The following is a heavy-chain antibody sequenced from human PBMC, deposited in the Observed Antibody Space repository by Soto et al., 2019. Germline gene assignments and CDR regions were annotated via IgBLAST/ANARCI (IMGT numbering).Heavy chain of an antibody. Sequence: EVQLLESGGGFVQPGGSLRLSCAASGFRFSDFAMTWVRQAPGRGLEWVSAITGTASSTYYADSVKGRFTISRDNSKTTLYLQIHSLRAEDTAIYYCAKGAEGYVVSSLDSWGQGTLVTVSS. D-gene: IGHD5-12*01. V-gene: IGHV3-23*01. J-gene: IGHJ4*02. CDR1: GFRFSDFA. CDR2: ITGTASST. CDR3: AKGAEGYVVSSLDS.